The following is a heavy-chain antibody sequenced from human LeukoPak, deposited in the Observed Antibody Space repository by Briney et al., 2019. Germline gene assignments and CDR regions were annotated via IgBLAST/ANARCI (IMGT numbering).Heavy chain of an antibody. J-gene: IGHJ4*02. CDR3: ARGGTWGSFDY. Sequence: AGGSLILSCAASGFTFSSYWMSWVRQAPGKGLEWVANIKEEGTAKDYVDSVKGRFTISRDNAENSLFLQMNSLRAEDTAMYYCARGGTWGSFDYWGQGTLVTVSS. D-gene: IGHD3-16*01. V-gene: IGHV3-7*01. CDR1: GFTFSSYW. CDR2: IKEEGTAK.